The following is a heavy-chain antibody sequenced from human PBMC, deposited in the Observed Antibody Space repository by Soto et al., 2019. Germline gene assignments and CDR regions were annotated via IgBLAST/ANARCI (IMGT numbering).Heavy chain of an antibody. CDR3: ARAQVKVGWFYFDY. V-gene: IGHV4-61*01. CDR1: GGSVSSGSYY. D-gene: IGHD1-26*01. Sequence: SETLSLTCTVSGGSVSSGSYYWSWIRQPPGKRLEWIGYIYYTGSTDYNPSLKSRVTISVDTSKNQFSLKLSAVTAADTAVYYCARAQVKVGWFYFDYWGQGTLVTVS. J-gene: IGHJ4*02. CDR2: IYYTGST.